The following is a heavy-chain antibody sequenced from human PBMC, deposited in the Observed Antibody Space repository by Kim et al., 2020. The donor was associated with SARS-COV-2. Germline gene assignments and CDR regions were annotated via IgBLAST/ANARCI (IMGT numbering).Heavy chain of an antibody. CDR2: FDPEDGET. J-gene: IGHJ3*02. V-gene: IGHV1-24*01. Sequence: ASVKVSCKVSGYTLTELSMHWVRQAPGKGLEWMGGFDPEDGETIYAQKFQGRVTMTEDTSTDTAYMELSSLRSEDTAVYYCATDTNYDSSGYYSIDAFDIWGQGTMVTVSS. D-gene: IGHD3-22*01. CDR3: ATDTNYDSSGYYSIDAFDI. CDR1: GYTLTELS.